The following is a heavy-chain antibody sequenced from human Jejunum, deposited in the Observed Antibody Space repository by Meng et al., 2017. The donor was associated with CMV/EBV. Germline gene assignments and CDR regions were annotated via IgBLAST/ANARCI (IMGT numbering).Heavy chain of an antibody. CDR1: GFTFSDNY. V-gene: IGHV3-11*05. CDR3: ARIPAYSIGWYNHFDS. Sequence: VHRVGSGGDLVNPGCSLRLSCVASGFTFSDNYMSWIRQAPGKGLEWVSYISNSGSDTNYADSVKGRFTISRDNSKNSLYLQMNSLRAEDAAVYYCARIPAYSIGWYNHFDSWGQGTLVTVSS. CDR2: ISNSGSDT. D-gene: IGHD6-19*01. J-gene: IGHJ4*02.